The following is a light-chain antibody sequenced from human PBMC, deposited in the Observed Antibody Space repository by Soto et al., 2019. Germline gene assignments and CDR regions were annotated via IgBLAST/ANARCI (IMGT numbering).Light chain of an antibody. Sequence: QSVLTQPASVSGSPGQSITISCTGTSTDVGRYNYVSWYQQHPGKAPKLMIYDVANRPSGVSNRFSGSKSGITASLTISGLQAEDEADYYCSSYTTSSTLVFGTGTKLTVL. V-gene: IGLV2-14*01. CDR2: DVA. J-gene: IGLJ1*01. CDR1: STDVGRYNY. CDR3: SSYTTSSTLV.